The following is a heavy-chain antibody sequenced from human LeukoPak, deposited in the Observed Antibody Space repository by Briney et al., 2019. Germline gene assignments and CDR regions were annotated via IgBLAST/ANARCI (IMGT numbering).Heavy chain of an antibody. CDR3: TTDGYIVVVTYYFDY. D-gene: IGHD3-22*01. V-gene: IGHV3-15*01. CDR2: IKSKTDGGTT. J-gene: IGHJ4*02. CDR1: GFTSSNAW. Sequence: GGSLRLSCAASGFTSSNAWMSWVRQAPGKGLEWVGRIKSKTDGGTTDYAAPVKGRSTISRDDSKNTLYLQMNSLKTEDTAVYYCTTDGYIVVVTYYFDYWGQGTLVTVSS.